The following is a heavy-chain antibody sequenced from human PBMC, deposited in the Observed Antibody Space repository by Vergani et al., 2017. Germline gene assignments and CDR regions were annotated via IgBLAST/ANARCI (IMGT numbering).Heavy chain of an antibody. CDR1: GFTFRSYA. Sequence: EVQLLESGGGLVQPGGSLRLSCAASGFTFRSYAMSWVRQAPGKGLEWGSVISDSGGGTDYADSVKGRFTISRDNSKNKLYLQMNSLRAEDTAVYYCAKPYYYDSPSYTRAFDSWGQGTLVTVSS. V-gene: IGHV3-23*01. CDR3: AKPYYYDSPSYTRAFDS. CDR2: ISDSGGGT. D-gene: IGHD3-22*01. J-gene: IGHJ4*02.